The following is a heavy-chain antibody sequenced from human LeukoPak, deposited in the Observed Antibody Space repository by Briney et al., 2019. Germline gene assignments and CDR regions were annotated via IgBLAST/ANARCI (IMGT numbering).Heavy chain of an antibody. V-gene: IGHV1-8*01. CDR3: TRGSSGRRDN. D-gene: IGHD6-19*01. Sequence: ASVKVSCKASVYIFTSCDINWVRQATGQGLDWMGWMNPNSGNTGYGQSFQGRITMTRDISIGTAYMELSNLTSEDTAIYYCTRGSSGRRDNWGQGTLVTVSA. CDR2: MNPNSGNT. J-gene: IGHJ4*02. CDR1: VYIFTSCD.